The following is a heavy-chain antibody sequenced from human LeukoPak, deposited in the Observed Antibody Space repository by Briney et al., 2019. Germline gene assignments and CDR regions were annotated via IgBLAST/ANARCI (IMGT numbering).Heavy chain of an antibody. V-gene: IGHV3-11*05. J-gene: IGHJ4*02. CDR2: ISGNSGDI. CDR1: GFTFSDYY. Sequence: GGSLRLSCTVSGFTFSDYYMTWVRQAPGKGLEWLSYISGNSGDISYLDSVRGRFTISRDNAKNSLYLQMNSLRVEDTAVYYCTRDPRRLDYLGQGTLVTVSS. CDR3: TRDPRRLDY.